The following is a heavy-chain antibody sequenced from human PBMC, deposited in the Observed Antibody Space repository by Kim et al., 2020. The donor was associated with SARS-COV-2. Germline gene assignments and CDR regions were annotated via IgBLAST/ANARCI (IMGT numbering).Heavy chain of an antibody. Sequence: GSEKFYVDSVKGRFTVSRDNAKNSLNLRMNSLRAEDTAVYFCARGRASDYWGQGTLVTVSS. J-gene: IGHJ4*02. V-gene: IGHV3-7*01. D-gene: IGHD3-10*01. CDR3: ARGRASDY. CDR2: GSEK.